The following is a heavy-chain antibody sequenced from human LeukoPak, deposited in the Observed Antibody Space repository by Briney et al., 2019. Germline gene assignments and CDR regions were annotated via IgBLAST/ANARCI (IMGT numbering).Heavy chain of an antibody. J-gene: IGHJ4*02. CDR2: ISDDGSYT. D-gene: IGHD2-21*01. V-gene: IGHV3-74*01. Sequence: QPGGSLRLSCAASGLSLSSHWVHWVRQAPGKGLVWVSRISDDGSYTSNVDSVKGRFTISRDNVNNMLYLHMNSLRAEDTAVYYCASFGISWRSSYWGQGTLVTVSS. CDR3: ASFGISWRSSY. CDR1: GLSLSSHW.